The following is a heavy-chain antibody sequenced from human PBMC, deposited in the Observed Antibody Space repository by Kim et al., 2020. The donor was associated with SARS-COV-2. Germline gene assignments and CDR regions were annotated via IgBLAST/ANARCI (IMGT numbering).Heavy chain of an antibody. CDR1: GGSFSGYY. J-gene: IGHJ4*02. Sequence: SETLSLTCAVYGGSFSGYYWSWIRQPPGKGLEWIGEINHSGSTNYNPSLKSRVTISVDTSKNQFSLKLSSVTAADTAVYYCARGLRYRYDSSGYRPYYFDYWGQGTLVTVSS. V-gene: IGHV4-34*01. CDR3: ARGLRYRYDSSGYRPYYFDY. D-gene: IGHD3-22*01. CDR2: INHSGST.